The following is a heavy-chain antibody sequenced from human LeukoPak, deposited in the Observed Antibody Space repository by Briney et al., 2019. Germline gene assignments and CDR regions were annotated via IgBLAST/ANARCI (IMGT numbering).Heavy chain of an antibody. CDR3: ARAYDFWSGHSDQDVTQSDY. J-gene: IGHJ4*02. D-gene: IGHD3-3*01. Sequence: VASVKVSCKASGYTFTSYGISWVRQAPGQGLEWMGWISAYSGNTNYAQKLQGRVTMTTDTSTSTAYMELRSLRSDDTAVYYCARAYDFWSGHSDQDVTQSDYWGQGTLVTVSS. CDR2: ISAYSGNT. CDR1: GYTFTSYG. V-gene: IGHV1-18*01.